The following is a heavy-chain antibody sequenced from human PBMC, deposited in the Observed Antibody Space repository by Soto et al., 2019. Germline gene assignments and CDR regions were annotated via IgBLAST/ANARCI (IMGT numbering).Heavy chain of an antibody. Sequence: GGSLRLSCAASGFTFSSYAMGWVRQGPGKGLEWVAVVSIGGSTHYADSVRGRFTISRDNSKNTLSLQMNSLTAEDTAVYFCAERRGAGGHFDYWGQGALVTVSS. D-gene: IGHD2-15*01. CDR2: VSIGGST. CDR3: AERRGAGGHFDY. V-gene: IGHV3-23*01. CDR1: GFTFSSYA. J-gene: IGHJ4*02.